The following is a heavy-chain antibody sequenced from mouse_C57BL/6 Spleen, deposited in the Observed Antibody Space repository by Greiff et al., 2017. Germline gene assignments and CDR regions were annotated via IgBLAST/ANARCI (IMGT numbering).Heavy chain of an antibody. CDR2: IHPNSGST. D-gene: IGHD2-1*01. CDR1: GYTFTSYC. Sequence: VQLQQPGAELVKPGASVKLSCKASGYTFTSYCMHWVKQRPGQGLEWIGMIHPNSGSTNYNEKFKSKATLTVDKSSSQAYMQLSSLPSEDSAVYYCTRRGGNYGDYWGQGTTLTVSS. V-gene: IGHV1-64*01. J-gene: IGHJ2*01. CDR3: TRRGGNYGDY.